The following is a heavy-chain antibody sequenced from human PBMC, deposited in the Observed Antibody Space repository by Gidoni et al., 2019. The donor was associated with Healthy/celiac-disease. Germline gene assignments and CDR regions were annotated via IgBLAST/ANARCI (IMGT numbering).Heavy chain of an antibody. V-gene: IGHV3-21*01. D-gene: IGHD1-7*01. J-gene: IGHJ6*02. Sequence: EVQLVESGGGLVKPGGSLRLSCAASGFTFSSYSMNWVRQAPGKGLEWVSSISSSSSYIYYADSVKGRFTISRDNAKNSLYLQMNSLRAEDTAVYYCARPTKSGIMGRITGTTLDPYGMDVWGQGTTVTVSS. CDR3: ARPTKSGIMGRITGTTLDPYGMDV. CDR1: GFTFSSYS. CDR2: ISSSSSYI.